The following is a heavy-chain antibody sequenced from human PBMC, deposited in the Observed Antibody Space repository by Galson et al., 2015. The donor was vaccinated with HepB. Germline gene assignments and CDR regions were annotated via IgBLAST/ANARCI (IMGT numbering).Heavy chain of an antibody. CDR2: IYPAESDT. V-gene: IGHV5-51*01. CDR3: VRRPPGFGEFDY. CDR1: GYTFTSYW. Sequence: QSGAEVKKPGESLKISCKASGYTFTSYWIGWVRQMPGKGLEWMGIIYPAESDTRYSPSFQGQVTISADKSIGTAYLQWSSLKASDTAMYYCVRRPPGFGEFDYWGQGTQVTVSS. D-gene: IGHD3-10*01. J-gene: IGHJ4*02.